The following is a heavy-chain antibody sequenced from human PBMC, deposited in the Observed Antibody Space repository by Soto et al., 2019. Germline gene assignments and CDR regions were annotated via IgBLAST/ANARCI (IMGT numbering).Heavy chain of an antibody. D-gene: IGHD4-17*01. Sequence: QVQLQESGPGLVKPSQTLSLTCTVSGGSISSGGYYWSCIRQHPGKGLEWIGYIYYSGSTYYNPSLKSRVTISVDTSKNQFSLKLSSVTAADTAVYYCARRSDGDYDWYFDLWGRGTLVTVSS. CDR3: ARRSDGDYDWYFDL. CDR2: IYYSGST. V-gene: IGHV4-31*03. J-gene: IGHJ2*01. CDR1: GGSISSGGYY.